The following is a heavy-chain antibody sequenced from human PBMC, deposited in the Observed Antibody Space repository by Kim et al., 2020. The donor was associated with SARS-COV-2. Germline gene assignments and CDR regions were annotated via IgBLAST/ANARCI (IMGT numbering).Heavy chain of an antibody. CDR1: GYTLSELS. D-gene: IGHD6-19*01. J-gene: IGHJ5*02. CDR2: FDPTDGKT. CDR3: AVASVMSSGCWLDP. Sequence: ASVKVSCKVYGYTLSELSIHWVRQAPGKGLEWMGGFDPTDGKTIYAQEFQGRVTVTEDTSTDTAYMELTSLRSEDTAVYYCAVASVMSSGCWLDPWGQGTLVTVSS. V-gene: IGHV1-24*01.